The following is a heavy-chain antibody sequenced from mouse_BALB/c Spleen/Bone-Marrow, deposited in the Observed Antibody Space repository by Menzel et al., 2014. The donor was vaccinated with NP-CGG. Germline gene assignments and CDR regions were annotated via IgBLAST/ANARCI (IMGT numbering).Heavy chain of an antibody. CDR3: SRGVDGLSWFAY. J-gene: IGHJ3*01. V-gene: IGHV5-6-3*01. CDR1: GFTFSNYG. Sequence: EVQRVESGGGLVQPGGSLKLSCAASGFTFSNYGLSWVRQTPDRRLEYVANINRNGGEIYYPDSVKGRFTIPRDNARNTLNLQMSSLKSEDTAMYFCSRGVDGLSWFAYWGQGTLVTVSA. D-gene: IGHD2-3*01. CDR2: INRNGGEI.